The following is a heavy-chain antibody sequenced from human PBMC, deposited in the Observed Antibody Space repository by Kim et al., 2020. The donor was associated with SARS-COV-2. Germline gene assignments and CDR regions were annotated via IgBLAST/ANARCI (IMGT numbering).Heavy chain of an antibody. CDR2: ISGSGGST. CDR3: AKDYLKKGWVAVAVGLNWFDP. J-gene: IGHJ5*02. D-gene: IGHD6-19*01. Sequence: GGSLRLSCAASGFTFSSYAMSWVRQAPGKGLEWVSAISGSGGSTYYADSVKGRFTISRDNSKNTLYLQMNSLRAEDTAVYYCAKDYLKKGWVAVAVGLNWFDPWGQGTLVTVSS. V-gene: IGHV3-23*01. CDR1: GFTFSSYA.